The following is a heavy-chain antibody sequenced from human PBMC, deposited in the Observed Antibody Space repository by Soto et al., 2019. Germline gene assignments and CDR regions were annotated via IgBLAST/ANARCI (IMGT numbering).Heavy chain of an antibody. Sequence: GGSLRLSCAASGFTFSSYGMHWVRQAPGKGLEWVAVIWYDGSNKYYADSVKGRFTISRDNSKNTLYLQMNSLRAEDTAVYYCARDLNAGYCSSTSCYTFDYWGQGTLVTSPQ. V-gene: IGHV3-33*01. D-gene: IGHD2-2*02. J-gene: IGHJ4*02. CDR3: ARDLNAGYCSSTSCYTFDY. CDR1: GFTFSSYG. CDR2: IWYDGSNK.